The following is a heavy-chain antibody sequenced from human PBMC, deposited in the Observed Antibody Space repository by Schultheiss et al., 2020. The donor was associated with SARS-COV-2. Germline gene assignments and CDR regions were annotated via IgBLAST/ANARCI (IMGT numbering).Heavy chain of an antibody. CDR1: GGSISSSNW. V-gene: IGHV4-4*02. Sequence: SETLSLTCAVSGGSISSSNWWSWVRQPPGKGLEWIGEIYHSGSTNYNPSLKSRVTISVDKSKNQFSLKLSSVTAADTAVYYCARFDYGDSYYFDYWGQGTLVTVS. CDR2: IYHSGST. D-gene: IGHD4-17*01. CDR3: ARFDYGDSYYFDY. J-gene: IGHJ4*02.